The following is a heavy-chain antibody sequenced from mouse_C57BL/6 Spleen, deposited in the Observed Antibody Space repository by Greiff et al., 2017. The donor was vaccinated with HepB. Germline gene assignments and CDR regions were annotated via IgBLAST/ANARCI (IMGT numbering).Heavy chain of an antibody. Sequence: EVKLQESGGGLVKPGGSLKLSCAASGFTFSDYGMHWVRQAPEKGLEWVAYISSGSSTIYYADTVKGRFTISRDNAKNTLFLQMTSLRSEDTAMYYCARLYYYGSSSFDYWGQGTTLTVSS. CDR2: ISSGSSTI. V-gene: IGHV5-17*01. CDR1: GFTFSDYG. J-gene: IGHJ2*01. D-gene: IGHD1-1*01. CDR3: ARLYYYGSSSFDY.